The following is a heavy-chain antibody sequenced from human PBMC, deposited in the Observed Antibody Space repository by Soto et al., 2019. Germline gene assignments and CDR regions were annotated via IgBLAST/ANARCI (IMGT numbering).Heavy chain of an antibody. J-gene: IGHJ4*02. Sequence: SETLSLACTVSGGSISSGGYYWSWIRQHPGQGLEWIGYIYYTGTTTYSPSLKSRVSISVDTSKNEVSLKLASVTAADTAVYYCARLGAYYQALDSWGQGTLVTVSS. V-gene: IGHV4-61*08. CDR1: GGSISSGGYY. CDR2: IYYTGTT. CDR3: ARLGAYYQALDS. D-gene: IGHD3-22*01.